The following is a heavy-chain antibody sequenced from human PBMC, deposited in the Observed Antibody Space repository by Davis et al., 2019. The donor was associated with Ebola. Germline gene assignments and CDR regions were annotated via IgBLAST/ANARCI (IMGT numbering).Heavy chain of an antibody. V-gene: IGHV3-64*04. CDR3: ARIRNYYGSGSHFDY. J-gene: IGHJ4*02. Sequence: GESLKISCSASGFTFSSYAMHWVRQAPGKGLDYVSSISSKGGSAYYADSVKGRFTISRDNAKNSLYLQMNSLRAEDTAVYYCARIRNYYGSGSHFDYWGQGTLVTVSS. CDR1: GFTFSSYA. CDR2: ISSKGGSA. D-gene: IGHD3-10*01.